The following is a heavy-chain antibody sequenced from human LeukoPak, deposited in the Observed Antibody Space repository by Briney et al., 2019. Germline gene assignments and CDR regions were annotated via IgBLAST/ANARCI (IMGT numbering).Heavy chain of an antibody. CDR3: ARGISNRYSDRYFDY. Sequence: ASVKVSCKASGYTFTGYYMHWVRQAPGQGLEWMGWTNPNSGGTNYAQKFQGRVTMTRDTSISTAYMELSRLRSDDTAVYYCARGISNRYSDRYFDYWGQGTLVTVSS. V-gene: IGHV1-2*02. CDR1: GYTFTGYY. CDR2: TNPNSGGT. J-gene: IGHJ4*02. D-gene: IGHD6-13*01.